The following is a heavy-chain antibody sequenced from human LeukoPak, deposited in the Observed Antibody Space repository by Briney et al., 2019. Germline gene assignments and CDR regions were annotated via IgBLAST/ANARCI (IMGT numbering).Heavy chain of an antibody. Sequence: GGSLRLSCAASGFTFSSYSMNWVRQAPGKGLEWVSYISSSSSTIYYADSVKGRFTISRDNAKNSLYLQMNSLRAEDTAVYYCARVTVTTDYYYYYMDVWGKGTTVTVSS. V-gene: IGHV3-48*04. CDR1: GFTFSSYS. CDR3: ARVTVTTDYYYYYMDV. CDR2: ISSSSSTI. D-gene: IGHD4-11*01. J-gene: IGHJ6*03.